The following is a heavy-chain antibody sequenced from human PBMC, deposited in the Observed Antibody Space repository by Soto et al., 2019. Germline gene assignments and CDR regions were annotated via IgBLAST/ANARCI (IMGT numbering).Heavy chain of an antibody. CDR1: GFTFSSYA. CDR3: AKDTMGDYYGSGSYYKGFDY. V-gene: IGHV3-23*01. J-gene: IGHJ4*02. CDR2: ISGSGGST. Sequence: GGSLRLSCAASGFTFSSYAMSWVRQAPGKGLEWVSAISGSGGSTYYADSVKGRFTISRDNSKNTLYLQMNSLRAEDTAVYYCAKDTMGDYYGSGSYYKGFDYWGQGT. D-gene: IGHD3-10*01.